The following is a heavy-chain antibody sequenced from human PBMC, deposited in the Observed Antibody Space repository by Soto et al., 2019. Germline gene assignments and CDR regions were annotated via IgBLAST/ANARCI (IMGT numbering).Heavy chain of an antibody. CDR1: GGSISSGGYY. J-gene: IGHJ4*02. Sequence: QVQLQESGPGLVKPSQTLALTCTVSGGSISSGGYYWSWIRQHPGKGLEWIGYISDSGSTYYNPSLKSRFIMSVDSSENQFSLRLTSVTAADTAVYYCARDQGYTYGYSFDYWGQGTLFTVSS. CDR2: ISDSGST. CDR3: ARDQGYTYGYSFDY. D-gene: IGHD5-18*01. V-gene: IGHV4-31*03.